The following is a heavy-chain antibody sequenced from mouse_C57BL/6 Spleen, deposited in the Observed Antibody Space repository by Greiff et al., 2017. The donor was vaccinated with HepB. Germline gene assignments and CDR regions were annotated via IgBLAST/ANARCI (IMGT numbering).Heavy chain of an antibody. CDR1: GFSLTSYG. Sequence: VKLMESGPGLVAPSQSLSITCTVSGFSLTSYGVHWVRQPPGKGLEWLVVIWSDGSTTYNSALKSRLSISKDNSKSQVFLKMNSLQTDDTAMYYCARHAYDYDWYFDVWGTGTTVTVSS. CDR2: IWSDGST. J-gene: IGHJ1*03. V-gene: IGHV2-6-1*01. CDR3: ARHAYDYDWYFDV. D-gene: IGHD2-4*01.